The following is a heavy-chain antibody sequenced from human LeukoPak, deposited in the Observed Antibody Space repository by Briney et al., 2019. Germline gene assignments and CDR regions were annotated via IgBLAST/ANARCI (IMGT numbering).Heavy chain of an antibody. CDR3: ARGRPEYSSSSHYYYGMDV. J-gene: IGHJ6*02. D-gene: IGHD6-6*01. CDR1: GYTFTSYG. V-gene: IGHV1-2*04. Sequence: ASVKVSFKASGYTFTSYGISWVRQAPGQGLEWMGWINPNSGGTNYAQKFQGWVTMTRDTSISTAYMELSRLRSDDTAVYYCARGRPEYSSSSHYYYGMDVWGQGTTVTVSS. CDR2: INPNSGGT.